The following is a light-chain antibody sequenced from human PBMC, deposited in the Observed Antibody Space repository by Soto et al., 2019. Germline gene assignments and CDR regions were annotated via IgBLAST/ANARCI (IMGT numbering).Light chain of an antibody. CDR3: QQSYSTPIT. CDR1: QSISSY. CDR2: AAS. Sequence: IPMTQSPSSLSASVGDRVTITCRASQSISSYLNWYHQKPGTAPNLLIYAASSLQSGVPSRFSGSGSGTDFTLTISSLQPEDFATYYCQQSYSTPITFGQGTDWRL. J-gene: IGKJ5*01. V-gene: IGKV1-39*01.